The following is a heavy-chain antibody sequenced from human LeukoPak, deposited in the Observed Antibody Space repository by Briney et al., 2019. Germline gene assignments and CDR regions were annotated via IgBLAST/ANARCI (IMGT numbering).Heavy chain of an antibody. J-gene: IGHJ4*02. CDR2: IYYSGST. Sequence: SETLSLTCTVSGGSISSSSYYWGWIRQPPGKGLEWIGSIYYSGSTHYNPSLKSRVTISVDTSKNQFSLKLSSVTAADTAVYYCARQGVAGSAGYYFDYWGQGTLVTVSS. D-gene: IGHD6-19*01. CDR3: ARQGVAGSAGYYFDY. CDR1: GGSISSSSYY. V-gene: IGHV4-39*01.